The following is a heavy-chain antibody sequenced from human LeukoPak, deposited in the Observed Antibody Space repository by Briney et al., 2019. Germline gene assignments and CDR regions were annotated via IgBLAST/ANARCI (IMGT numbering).Heavy chain of an antibody. V-gene: IGHV4-34*01. Sequence: PSETLSLTCAVYGGSFSGYYWSWIRQPPGKGLEWIGEINHSGSTNYNPSLKSRVTISVDTSKNQFSLKLRSVTAADTAMYYCARHNRGLDVWGQGTTVTVSS. D-gene: IGHD1-1*01. J-gene: IGHJ6*02. CDR1: GGSFSGYY. CDR3: ARHNRGLDV. CDR2: INHSGST.